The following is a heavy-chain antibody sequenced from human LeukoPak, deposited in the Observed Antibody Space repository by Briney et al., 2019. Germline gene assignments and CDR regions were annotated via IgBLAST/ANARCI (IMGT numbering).Heavy chain of an antibody. CDR3: AREEWFGVLFHYFMDV. Sequence: PGGSLRLSCAASGFTFSSYSMNWVRQTPGKGLEWVSSISSSSSYIYYADSVKGRFTIPRDNAMNSPYLQMNSLRAEDTAVYYCAREEWFGVLFHYFMDVWGKGTTVTVSS. V-gene: IGHV3-21*01. CDR1: GFTFSSYS. J-gene: IGHJ6*03. D-gene: IGHD3-10*01. CDR2: ISSSSSYI.